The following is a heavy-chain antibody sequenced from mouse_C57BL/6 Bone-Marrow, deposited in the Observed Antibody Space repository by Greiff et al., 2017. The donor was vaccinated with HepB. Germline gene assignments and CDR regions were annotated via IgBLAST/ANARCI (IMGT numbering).Heavy chain of an antibody. Sequence: EVKLVESGGGLVQPGGSLKLSCAASGFTFSSYGMSWVRQTPDKRLELVAIINSDGGRIYYPDSVKGRFTISRDNAKNTLYLQMRSLRSEDTAMYYGAREGSSYNAGDYWGQGTSVTVSS. J-gene: IGHJ4*01. CDR1: GFTFSSYG. CDR3: AREGSSYNAGDY. V-gene: IGHV5-6-3*01. CDR2: INSDGGRI. D-gene: IGHD1-1*01.